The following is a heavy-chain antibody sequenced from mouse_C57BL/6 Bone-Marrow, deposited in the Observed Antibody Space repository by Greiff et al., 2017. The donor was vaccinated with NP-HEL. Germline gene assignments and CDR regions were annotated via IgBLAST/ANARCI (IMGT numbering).Heavy chain of an antibody. CDR1: GYTFTSYG. CDR2: IYPRSGNT. J-gene: IGHJ3*01. Sequence: QVQLQQSGAELARPGASVKLSCKASGYTFTSYGISWVKQRTGQGLEWIGEIYPRSGNTYYNEKFKGKATLTADKSSSTAYMELRSLTSEDSAVYFCATLYDTPFAYWGQGTLVTVSA. CDR3: ATLYDTPFAY. D-gene: IGHD2-3*01. V-gene: IGHV1-81*01.